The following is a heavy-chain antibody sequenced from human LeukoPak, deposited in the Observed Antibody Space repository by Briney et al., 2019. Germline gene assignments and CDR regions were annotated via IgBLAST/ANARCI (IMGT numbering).Heavy chain of an antibody. CDR3: AREGFPPKISDFWSGLGPYYYYGMDV. CDR2: INPSGGST. CDR1: GGTFSSYV. Sequence: ASVKVSCKASGGTFSSYVISWVRQAPGQGLEWMGIINPSGGSTSYTQKFQGRVTMTRDTSTSTVYMELSSLRSEDTAVYYCAREGFPPKISDFWSGLGPYYYYGMDVWGQGTTVTVSS. V-gene: IGHV1-46*01. J-gene: IGHJ6*02. D-gene: IGHD3-3*01.